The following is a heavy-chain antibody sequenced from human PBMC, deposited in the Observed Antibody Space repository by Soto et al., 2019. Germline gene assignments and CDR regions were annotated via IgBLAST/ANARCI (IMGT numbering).Heavy chain of an antibody. D-gene: IGHD2-8*01. Sequence: GGALRLSCAASGFTLSTYAMHWVRQARGKGLEWVAVISYDGTNKHYAAAVKGRFTTARDNCQGTLYSQRNSLRAQDTALYYCASAGVEARHFEYWGQGTLVTAS. V-gene: IGHV3-30-3*01. CDR3: ASAGVEARHFEY. CDR1: GFTLSTYA. CDR2: ISYDGTNK. J-gene: IGHJ4*02.